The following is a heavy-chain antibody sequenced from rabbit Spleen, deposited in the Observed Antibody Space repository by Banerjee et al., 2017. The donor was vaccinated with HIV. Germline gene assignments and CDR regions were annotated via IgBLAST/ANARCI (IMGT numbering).Heavy chain of an antibody. Sequence: QQQLEESGGGLVQPEGSLTLTCTASGFSFSSNYYMCWVRQAPGKGLEWIGCILGGASDTTYYASWAKGRFTISKTSSTTMTLQMTSLTAADTATYFCATTFVDYVGIRHGMDGLDPWGPGTLVTVS. D-gene: IGHD4-2*01. CDR2: ILGGASDTT. V-gene: IGHV1S45*01. J-gene: IGHJ2*01. CDR3: ATTFVDYVGIRHGMDGLDP. CDR1: GFSFSSNYY.